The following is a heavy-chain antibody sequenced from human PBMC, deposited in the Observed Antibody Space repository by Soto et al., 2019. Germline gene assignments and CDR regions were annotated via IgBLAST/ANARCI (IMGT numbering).Heavy chain of an antibody. CDR3: ARGCTTSTHGCKPPDAFDF. CDR1: GYSFVTYA. CDR2: INAGNGNT. V-gene: IGHV1-3*01. D-gene: IGHD2-8*01. J-gene: IGHJ3*01. Sequence: QVQLVPSGAEVKKPGASVQVSCKASGYSFVTYAMHWVRQAPGERLEWMGWINAGNGNTKYSQKFQGRVTIASDASATTAKMELISLTSADTAVYFCARGCTTSTHGCKPPDAFDFWGPGTMVAVS.